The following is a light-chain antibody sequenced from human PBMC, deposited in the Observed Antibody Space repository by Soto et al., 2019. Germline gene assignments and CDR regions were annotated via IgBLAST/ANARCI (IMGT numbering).Light chain of an antibody. CDR2: EVT. J-gene: IGLJ1*01. Sequence: QSVLTQPASVSGSPGQSITISCTGTSDNVGRFYFVSWYQQHPGKAPKLLIYEVTKRPSGVSDRFSGSKSGNTASLTISGLQTEDEADYYCSSYATTNRRVFGTGTKLPVL. V-gene: IGLV2-14*01. CDR1: SDNVGRFYF. CDR3: SSYATTNRRV.